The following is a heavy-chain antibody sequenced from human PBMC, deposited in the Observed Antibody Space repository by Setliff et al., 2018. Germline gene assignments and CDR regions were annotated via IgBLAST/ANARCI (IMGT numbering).Heavy chain of an antibody. D-gene: IGHD2-21*01. CDR1: GASIRSGSHY. CDR2: NYTSGTT. V-gene: IGHV4-61*09. CDR3: TKEYVVISFVANTHSHYGMDV. J-gene: IGHJ6*02. Sequence: TLSLTCTVSGASIRSGSHYWSWIRQSAERGLEWIGHNYTSGTTDYSPSFKSRVSISADTSKNLVSLKLHSVTAADTAVYYCTKEYVVISFVANTHSHYGMDVWGQGTTVTVSS.